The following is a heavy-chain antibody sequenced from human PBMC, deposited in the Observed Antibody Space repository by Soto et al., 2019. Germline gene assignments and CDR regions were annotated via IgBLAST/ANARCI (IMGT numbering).Heavy chain of an antibody. J-gene: IGHJ4*02. D-gene: IGHD3-9*01. Sequence: LRLSCAASGFTFSSYEMNWVRQAPGKGLEWVSYISSSGSTIYYADSVKGRFTISRDNAKNSLYLQMNSLRAEDTAVYYCARLTYYDILTGYYLPFDYWGQGTLVTVSS. CDR2: ISSSGSTI. CDR3: ARLTYYDILTGYYLPFDY. V-gene: IGHV3-48*03. CDR1: GFTFSSYE.